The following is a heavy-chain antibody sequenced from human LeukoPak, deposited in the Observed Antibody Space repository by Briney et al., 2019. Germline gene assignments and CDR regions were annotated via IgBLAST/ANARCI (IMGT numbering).Heavy chain of an antibody. CDR2: IYYSGST. J-gene: IGHJ6*02. Sequence: SETLSLTCTVSGGSISSYYWGWIRQPPGKGLEWIGYIYYSGSTNYNPSLKSRVTISVDTSKNQFSLKLSSVTAADTAVYYCARVKGVVVAASYYYGMDVWGQGTTVTVSS. CDR3: ARVKGVVVAASYYYGMDV. V-gene: IGHV4-59*01. D-gene: IGHD2-15*01. CDR1: GGSISSYY.